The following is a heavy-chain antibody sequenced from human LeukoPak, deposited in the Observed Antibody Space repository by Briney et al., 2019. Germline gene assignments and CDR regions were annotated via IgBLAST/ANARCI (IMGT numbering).Heavy chain of an antibody. D-gene: IGHD3-22*01. CDR2: ISGGGETT. V-gene: IGHV3-23*01. J-gene: IGHJ3*02. CDR1: GFTFSSYG. Sequence: GGSLRLSCAASGFTFSSYGMGWVRQAPGKGLEWVSSISGGGETTYYADSVKGRFPISRDNSKNTLYLQMNSLKTEDTAVYYCTTEILYYDSSGYYRGGDAFDIWGQGTMVTVSS. CDR3: TTEILYYDSSGYYRGGDAFDI.